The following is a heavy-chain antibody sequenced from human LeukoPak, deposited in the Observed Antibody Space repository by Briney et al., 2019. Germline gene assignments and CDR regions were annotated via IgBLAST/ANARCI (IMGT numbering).Heavy chain of an antibody. CDR3: ARGWQQLAYFDY. J-gene: IGHJ4*02. Sequence: SETLSLTCTVSGGSISSYYWSWIRQPPGKGLEWIGYIYYSGSTNYNPSLKSRVTISVDTSKNQFSLKLSSVPAADTAVYYCARGWQQLAYFDYWGQGTLVTVSS. V-gene: IGHV4-59*01. CDR2: IYYSGST. CDR1: GGSISSYY. D-gene: IGHD6-13*01.